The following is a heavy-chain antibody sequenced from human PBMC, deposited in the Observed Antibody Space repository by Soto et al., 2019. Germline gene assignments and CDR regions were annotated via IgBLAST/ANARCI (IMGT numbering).Heavy chain of an antibody. Sequence: ASVKVSCKASGGTFSSYAISWVRQAPGQGLEWMGGIIPIFGRANYAQKFQGRVTITADESTSTAYMELSSLRSEDTAVYYCAVRGVRGYSYGPQPNFDYWGQGTLVTVSS. CDR3: AVRGVRGYSYGPQPNFDY. J-gene: IGHJ4*02. CDR1: GGTFSSYA. CDR2: IIPIFGRA. V-gene: IGHV1-69*13. D-gene: IGHD5-18*01.